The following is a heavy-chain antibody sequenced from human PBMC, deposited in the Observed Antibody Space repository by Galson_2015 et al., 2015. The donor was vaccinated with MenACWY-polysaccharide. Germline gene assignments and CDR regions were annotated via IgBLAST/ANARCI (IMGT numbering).Heavy chain of an antibody. V-gene: IGHV3-64*02. CDR1: GFTFSSYG. CDR3: ARGGCSSTRCYPDTYFDY. D-gene: IGHD2-2*01. CDR2: ISSNGGST. J-gene: IGHJ4*02. Sequence: SLRLSCAASGFTFSSYGMHWVRQAPGKGLEYVSAISSNGGSTYYGDSVKGRFTISRDNSKNTLYLQMGSLRAEDMAVYYCARGGCSSTRCYPDTYFDYWGQGTLVTVSS.